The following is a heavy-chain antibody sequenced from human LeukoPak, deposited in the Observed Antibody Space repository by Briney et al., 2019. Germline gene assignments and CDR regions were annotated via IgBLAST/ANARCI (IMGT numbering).Heavy chain of an antibody. Sequence: GGSLRLSCAASGFIFSSYAMSWGRQAPGKGLEGVSAFTGSGDGTFYADSVKGRFTVSRDNSKNTLYLQMNNLRAEDSAVYYCAKGDGGYCSSNDCRAYDNWGQGTLVTVSS. CDR3: AKGDGGYCSSNDCRAYDN. V-gene: IGHV3-23*01. CDR1: GFIFSSYA. CDR2: FTGSGDGT. J-gene: IGHJ4*02. D-gene: IGHD2-2*01.